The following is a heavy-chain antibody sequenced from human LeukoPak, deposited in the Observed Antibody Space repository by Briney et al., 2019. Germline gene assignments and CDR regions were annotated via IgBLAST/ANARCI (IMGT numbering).Heavy chain of an antibody. V-gene: IGHV4-31*03. CDR3: ARGGAYCSSTSCRVYYYYYMDV. Sequence: SETLSLTCTVSGGSIISGGYYWSWIRQHPGKGLEWIGYIYYSGSTYYNPSLKSRVTISVDTSKNQFSLKLSSVTAADTAVYYCARGGAYCSSTSCRVYYYYYMDVWGKGTTVTVSS. CDR2: IYYSGST. D-gene: IGHD2-2*01. CDR1: GGSIISGGYY. J-gene: IGHJ6*03.